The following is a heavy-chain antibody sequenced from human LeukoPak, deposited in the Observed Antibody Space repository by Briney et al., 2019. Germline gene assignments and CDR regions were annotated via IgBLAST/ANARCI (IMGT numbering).Heavy chain of an antibody. CDR2: INSGGSST. CDR1: GFTFSGYW. Sequence: GGSVRLSCAASGFTFSGYWMHWVRQAPGKGVVGVSRINSGGSSTSYADSVKGRFTISRDNAKNTLYLQMNSLRAEDTAVYYCARLSYYYGSGSHRPTAVYYFDYWGQGTLVTVSS. J-gene: IGHJ4*02. CDR3: ARLSYYYGSGSHRPTAVYYFDY. D-gene: IGHD3-10*01. V-gene: IGHV3-74*01.